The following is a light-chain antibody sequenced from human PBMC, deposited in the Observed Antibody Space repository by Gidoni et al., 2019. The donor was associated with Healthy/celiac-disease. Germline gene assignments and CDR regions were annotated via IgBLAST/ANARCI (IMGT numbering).Light chain of an antibody. CDR2: GAS. J-gene: IGKJ1*01. Sequence: IVLTHSPATLSLSPGERATLSCRASQSVSSSYLAWYQQKPGQAPRLLIYGASSRATGIPDRFSGSGSGTDFTLTISRLEPEDFAVYYCQQYGSSPPWTFGQGTKVEIK. CDR1: QSVSSSY. V-gene: IGKV3-20*01. CDR3: QQYGSSPPWT.